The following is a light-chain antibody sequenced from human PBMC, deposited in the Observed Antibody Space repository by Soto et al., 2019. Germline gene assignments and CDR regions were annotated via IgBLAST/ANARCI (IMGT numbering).Light chain of an antibody. CDR3: KQYDSSPRT. J-gene: IGKJ1*01. Sequence: DTMLTQSPGTLALSPGEGATLSCRASQSLSGRYLAWYQQKPGQAPRLLIYRTSNRATGIPDRFSGSGSGTDFTLTISRLEPEDFAVYWCKQYDSSPRTFGQGTKVDIK. CDR1: QSLSGRY. CDR2: RTS. V-gene: IGKV3-20*01.